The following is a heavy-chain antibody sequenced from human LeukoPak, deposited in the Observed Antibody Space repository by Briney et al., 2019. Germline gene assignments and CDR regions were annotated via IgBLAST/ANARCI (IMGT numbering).Heavy chain of an antibody. Sequence: PGGSLRLSCAASGFTFSTYSMNWVSQAPGRGLEWVSSISSSGTYIYYADSMRGRFTISRDNSKNSLYLQMNSLRAEDTAVYYCASSFPRRDDYISNYFDYWGQGTLVTVSS. CDR2: ISSSGTYI. V-gene: IGHV3-21*01. D-gene: IGHD5-24*01. CDR3: ASSFPRRDDYISNYFDY. CDR1: GFTFSTYS. J-gene: IGHJ4*02.